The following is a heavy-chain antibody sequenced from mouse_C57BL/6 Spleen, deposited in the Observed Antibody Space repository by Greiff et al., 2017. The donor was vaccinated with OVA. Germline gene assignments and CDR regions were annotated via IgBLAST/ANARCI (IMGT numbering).Heavy chain of an antibody. CDR2: IWSDGST. J-gene: IGHJ4*01. CDR1: GFSLTSYG. D-gene: IGHD1-1*01. Sequence: QVQLQQSGPGLVAPSQSLSITCTVSGFSLTSYGVHWVRQPPGKGLEWLVVIWSDGSTTYNSALKSRLSISKDNSKSQVFLKMNSLQTDDTAMYYCARQITTVVAGAMDYWGQGTSVTVSS. CDR3: ARQITTVVAGAMDY. V-gene: IGHV2-6-1*01.